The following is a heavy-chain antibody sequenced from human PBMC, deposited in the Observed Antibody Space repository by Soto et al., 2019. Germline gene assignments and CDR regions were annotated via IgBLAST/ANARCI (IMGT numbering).Heavy chain of an antibody. D-gene: IGHD6-25*01. J-gene: IGHJ4*02. CDR2: ISGSGGTT. CDR1: GFTFSSYA. Sequence: EVQLLESGGGLVQPGRSLRLSCAASGFTFSSYAMSWVRQAPGKGLEWVSAISGSGGTTYYAASVKGRFTISRDNSKNTLFLQMTSLIAEDTAVYYCAKFFVETGGSSGWPWTFHYWGQGTLVTVSS. CDR3: AKFFVETGGSSGWPWTFHY. V-gene: IGHV3-23*01.